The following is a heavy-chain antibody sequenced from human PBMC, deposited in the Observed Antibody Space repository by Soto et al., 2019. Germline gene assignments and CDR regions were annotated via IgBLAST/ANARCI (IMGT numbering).Heavy chain of an antibody. Sequence: SVKVSCKASGGTFSSYAISWVRQAPGQGLEWMGGIIPIFGTANYAQKFQGRVTITADKSTSTAYMELSSLRSEDTAVYYCARFGIAAAGVEYNWFDPWGQATQVTVSS. CDR2: IIPIFGTA. CDR1: GGTFSSYA. J-gene: IGHJ5*02. D-gene: IGHD6-13*01. V-gene: IGHV1-69*06. CDR3: ARFGIAAAGVEYNWFDP.